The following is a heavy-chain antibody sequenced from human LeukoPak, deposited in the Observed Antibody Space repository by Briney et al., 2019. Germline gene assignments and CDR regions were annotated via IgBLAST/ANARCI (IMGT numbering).Heavy chain of an antibody. CDR1: GGSISSYY. CDR2: IYYSGST. D-gene: IGHD3-10*01. CDR3: ARLLWFGENHFDY. Sequence: SETLSLTCSVSGGSISSYYWSWIRQPPGKGLKWIGYIYYSGSTNYNPSLKSRVTISVDTSKNQFSLKLSSVTAADTAVYYCARLLWFGENHFDYWGQGTLVTVSS. J-gene: IGHJ4*02. V-gene: IGHV4-59*08.